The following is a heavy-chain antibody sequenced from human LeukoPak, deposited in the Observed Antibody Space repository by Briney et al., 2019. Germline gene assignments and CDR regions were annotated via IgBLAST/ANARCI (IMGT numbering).Heavy chain of an antibody. CDR3: ARVEGGWDSSGYYFEYFQH. D-gene: IGHD3-22*01. Sequence: ASVKVSCKASGYTFTGYYMHWVRQAPGQELEWMGWINPKSDGTNYAQKFQGRVTMTRDTSISTAYMELSRLRSDDTAVYYCARVEGGWDSSGYYFEYFQHWGQGSLVTVSS. CDR1: GYTFTGYY. V-gene: IGHV1-2*02. J-gene: IGHJ1*01. CDR2: INPKSDGT.